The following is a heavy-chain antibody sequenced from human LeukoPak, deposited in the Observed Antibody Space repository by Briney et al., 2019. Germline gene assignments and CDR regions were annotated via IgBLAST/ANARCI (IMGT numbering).Heavy chain of an antibody. V-gene: IGHV1-2*02. CDR1: GYTFTGYY. CDR3: ARASMVRGVIDAFDI. D-gene: IGHD3-10*01. CDR2: INPNSGGT. J-gene: IGHJ3*02. Sequence: ASVKVSCKASGYTFTGYYMHWVRQDPGQGLEWMGWINPNSGGTNYAQKFQGRVTMTRDTSISTAYMELSRLRSDDTAVYYCARASMVRGVIDAFDIWGQGTMVTVSS.